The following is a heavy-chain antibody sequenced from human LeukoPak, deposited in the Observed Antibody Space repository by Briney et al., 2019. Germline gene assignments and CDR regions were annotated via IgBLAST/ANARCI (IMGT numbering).Heavy chain of an antibody. V-gene: IGHV3-23*01. D-gene: IGHD2-21*02. CDR3: AKHRRSTLVTAYFDS. CDR2: ISGSGGYT. Sequence: GGSLRLSCAASGFTFSSYAVSWVRQAPGKGLEWASSISGSGGYTYYADSVKGRFTISRDNSKNTLYLQLNSLRAADTAIYYRAKHRRSTLVTAYFDSWGQGTLVTVSS. J-gene: IGHJ4*02. CDR1: GFTFSSYA.